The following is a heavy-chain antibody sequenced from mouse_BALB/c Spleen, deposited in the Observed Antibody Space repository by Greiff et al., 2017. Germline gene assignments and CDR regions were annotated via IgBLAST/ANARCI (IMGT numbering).Heavy chain of an antibody. D-gene: IGHD1-1*01. CDR1: GYSITSDYA. CDR2: ISYSGST. Sequence: DVKLQESGPGLVKPSQSLSLTCTVTGYSITSDYAWNWIRQFPGNKLEWMGYISYSGSTSYNPSLKSRISITRDTSKNQFFLQLNSVTTEDTATYYCAKAYYGYLDYWGQGTTLTVSS. V-gene: IGHV3-2*02. J-gene: IGHJ2*01. CDR3: AKAYYGYLDY.